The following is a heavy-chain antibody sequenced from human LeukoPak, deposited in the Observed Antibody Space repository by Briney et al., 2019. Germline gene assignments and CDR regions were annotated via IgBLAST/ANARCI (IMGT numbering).Heavy chain of an antibody. Sequence: GGSLRLSCAASGFTFSSYAMSWVRQAPGKGLEWVSAISGSGGSTYYADSVKGRFTISRDNSKNTLYLQMNSLRAEDTAVYYLAKDPSATSTPFYFDYWGQGTLVTGSS. V-gene: IGHV3-23*01. CDR1: GFTFSSYA. D-gene: IGHD5-12*01. J-gene: IGHJ4*02. CDR2: ISGSGGST. CDR3: AKDPSATSTPFYFDY.